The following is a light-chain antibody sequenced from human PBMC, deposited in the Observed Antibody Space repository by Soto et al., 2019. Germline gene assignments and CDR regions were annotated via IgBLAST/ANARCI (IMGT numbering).Light chain of an antibody. CDR3: LQGYSFPRT. V-gene: IGKV1-12*01. Sequence: HMTQSPSSLSASVCGRFPFPCRASQDIGGRLAWFQQKPGKAPQYLIQAASILQSGVPSRFSGSGSGTEFILTINNLQPEDFASYFCLQGYSFPRTFGLGTKVDIK. CDR2: AAS. CDR1: QDIGGR. J-gene: IGKJ1*01.